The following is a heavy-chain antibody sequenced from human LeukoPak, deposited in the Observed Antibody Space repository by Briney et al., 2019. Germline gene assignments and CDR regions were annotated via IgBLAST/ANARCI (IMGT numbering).Heavy chain of an antibody. CDR2: INPNTGGT. V-gene: IGHV1-2*02. J-gene: IGHJ4*02. CDR3: ARAPDYDYVWGTYRVGY. D-gene: IGHD3-16*02. Sequence: ASVKVSCKASGYTFTGYAIHWVRQAPGQGLEWMGWINPNTGGTNYAQKFQGRVTMTRDTSITTVYMELSSLRFDDTAVFYCARAPDYDYVWGTYRVGYWGQGTLVTVSS. CDR1: GYTFTGYA.